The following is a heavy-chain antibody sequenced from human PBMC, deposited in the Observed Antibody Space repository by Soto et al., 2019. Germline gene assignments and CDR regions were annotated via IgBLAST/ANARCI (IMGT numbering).Heavy chain of an antibody. J-gene: IGHJ4*02. CDR1: GFTFNNYA. Sequence: QVQLVESGGGVVQPGRSLGLSCAASGFTFNNYALHWVRQAPGKGLEWVAVISYDGNNRYYADSVKGRFTVSRDNSENTLSLQMNSLTTEDTAVYYCAYDTSGYFDYWGQGTLVTVSS. CDR3: AYDTSGYFDY. V-gene: IGHV3-30-3*01. CDR2: ISYDGNNR. D-gene: IGHD3-22*01.